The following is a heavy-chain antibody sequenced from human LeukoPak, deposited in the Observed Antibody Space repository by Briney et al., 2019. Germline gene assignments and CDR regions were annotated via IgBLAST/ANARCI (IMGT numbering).Heavy chain of an antibody. D-gene: IGHD5-18*01. CDR3: ARILDIAMASY. V-gene: IGHV4-39*01. J-gene: IGHJ4*02. CDR2: MYYSGST. Sequence: PSETLSLTCTVSGGSIRSSSYYWGWVRQPPGKGLEWIGSMYYSGSTYYNPSLKSRVTISVDTSKNQFSLKLISVTAADTAVYYCARILDIAMASYWGQGTLVTVSS. CDR1: GGSIRSSSYY.